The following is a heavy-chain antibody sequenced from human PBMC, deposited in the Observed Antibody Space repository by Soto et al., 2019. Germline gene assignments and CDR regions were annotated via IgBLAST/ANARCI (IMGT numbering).Heavy chain of an antibody. CDR3: ARHPYTTDYGDYVLDY. CDR1: GVSISSSSYY. Sequence: SETLSLTCTVSGVSISSSSYYWGWIRQPPGKGLEWIGSIYYSGSTYYNPSLRSRVTISVDTSKNQFSLKLSSVTAADTAVYYCARHPYTTDYGDYVLDYWGQGTLVTVSS. J-gene: IGHJ4*02. CDR2: IYYSGST. V-gene: IGHV4-39*01. D-gene: IGHD4-17*01.